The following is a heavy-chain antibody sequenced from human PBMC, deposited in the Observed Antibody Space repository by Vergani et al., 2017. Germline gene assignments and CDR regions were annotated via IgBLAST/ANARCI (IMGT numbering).Heavy chain of an antibody. Sequence: QVQLVESGGGVVQPGRSLRLSCAASGFTFSSYGMHWVRQAPGKGLEWVAVIWYDGSNKYYADSVKGRFTISRDNSKNTLYLQMNSLRAEDTAVYYCARGXLWFGELLYNWFDPWGQGTLVTVSS. CDR1: GFTFSSYG. CDR3: ARGXLWFGELLYNWFDP. V-gene: IGHV3-33*01. CDR2: IWYDGSNK. D-gene: IGHD3-10*01. J-gene: IGHJ5*02.